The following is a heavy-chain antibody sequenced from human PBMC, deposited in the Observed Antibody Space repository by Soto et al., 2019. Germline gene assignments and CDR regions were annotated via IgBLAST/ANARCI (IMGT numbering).Heavy chain of an antibody. V-gene: IGHV3-30-3*01. J-gene: IGHJ4*02. Sequence: QVQLVESGGGVVQPGRSLRLSCAASGFTFSSYAMHWVRQAPGKGLEWVAVISYDGSNKYYADSVKGRFTISRDNSKNTLDLQMNSLGAEDTAVYYCGRDWETGYYDGSGSYWGYWGQGTLVTVSS. CDR2: ISYDGSNK. CDR3: GRDWETGYYDGSGSYWGY. D-gene: IGHD3-10*01. CDR1: GFTFSSYA.